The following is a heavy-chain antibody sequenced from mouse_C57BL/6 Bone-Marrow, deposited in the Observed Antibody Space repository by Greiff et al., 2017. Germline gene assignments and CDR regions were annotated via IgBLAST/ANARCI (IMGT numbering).Heavy chain of an antibody. CDR3: ARLEFDGSSGDWYFDV. CDR2: IYPRDGST. V-gene: IGHV1-85*01. J-gene: IGHJ1*03. Sequence: QVQLKESGPELVKPGASVKLSCKASGYTFTSYDINWVKQRPGQGLEWIGWIYPRDGSTKYNEKFKGKATLTVDTSSSTADMGLHSLTSESSAVYFCARLEFDGSSGDWYFDVWGTGTTVTGSS. CDR1: GYTFTSYD. D-gene: IGHD1-1*01.